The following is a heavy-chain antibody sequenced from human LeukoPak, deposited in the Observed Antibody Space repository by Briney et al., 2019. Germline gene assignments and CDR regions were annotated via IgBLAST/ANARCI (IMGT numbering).Heavy chain of an antibody. V-gene: IGHV1-8*01. Sequence: ASVKVSCKASGYSLTSYDINWVRQATGQGLEWMGWMNPNSGNTGYAQKFQGRVTMTRNTSISTAYMELSSLTSEDTAVYYCARGRKAGSGSGYYFDYWGQGTLFTVSS. D-gene: IGHD3-10*01. CDR3: ARGRKAGSGSGYYFDY. J-gene: IGHJ4*02. CDR2: MNPNSGNT. CDR1: GYSLTSYD.